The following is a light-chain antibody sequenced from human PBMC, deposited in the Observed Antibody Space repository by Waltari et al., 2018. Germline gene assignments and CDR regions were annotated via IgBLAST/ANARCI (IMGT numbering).Light chain of an antibody. CDR1: KLGEKY. Sequence: SYELTQPPSVSVSPAQTASITCSGDKLGEKYGCWYQQKPGQSPVLVIYQDSKRPSGIPERFSGSNSGNTATLTISGTQAMDEADYYCQAWDSSTVVFGGGTKLTVL. CDR3: QAWDSSTVV. J-gene: IGLJ2*01. V-gene: IGLV3-1*01. CDR2: QDS.